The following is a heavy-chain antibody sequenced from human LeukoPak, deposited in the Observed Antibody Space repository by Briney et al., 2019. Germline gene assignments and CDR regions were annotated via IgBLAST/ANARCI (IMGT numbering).Heavy chain of an antibody. CDR2: IMPVVGTA. Sequence: PQASVRLSCKASGVTFSSYAISWVRQAPGQGLEWMGVIMPVVGTANYAQTLKGRVTISRDESTSTAYMELSSLRAEDTAVYYCASPQMTCYDILTGYYDYFDYWGQGTLVTVSS. V-gene: IGHV1-69*05. D-gene: IGHD3-9*01. CDR3: ASPQMTCYDILTGYYDYFDY. CDR1: GVTFSSYA. J-gene: IGHJ4*02.